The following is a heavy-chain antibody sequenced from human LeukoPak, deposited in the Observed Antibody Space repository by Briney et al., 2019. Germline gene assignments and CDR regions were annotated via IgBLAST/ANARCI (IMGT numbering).Heavy chain of an antibody. D-gene: IGHD5-12*01. CDR3: ARNSGYDWDDYYYYYGMDV. V-gene: IGHV3-11*04. J-gene: IGHJ6*02. Sequence: GGSLRLSCAASGFTFSDYYMSWIRQAPGKGLEWVSYISSSSSTIYYADSVKGRFTISRDNAKNSLYLQMNSLRAEDTAVYYCARNSGYDWDDYYYYYGMDVWGQGTTVTVSS. CDR2: ISSSSSTI. CDR1: GFTFSDYY.